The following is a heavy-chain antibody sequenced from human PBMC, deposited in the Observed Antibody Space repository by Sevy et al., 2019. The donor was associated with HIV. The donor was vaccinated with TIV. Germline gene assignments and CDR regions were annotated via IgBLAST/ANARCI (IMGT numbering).Heavy chain of an antibody. D-gene: IGHD2-2*03. V-gene: IGHV4-34*01. CDR3: ARGLDIVVVPAATRIAAAGRATRGRGGGWFDP. CDR1: GGSFSGYY. CDR2: INHSGST. Sequence: SETLSLTCAVYGGSFSGYYWSWIRQPPGKGLEWIGAINHSGSTNYNPSLKSRVTISVDTSKNQFSLRLSSVTAADTAVYYGARGLDIVVVPAATRIAAAGRATRGRGGGWFDPWGQGTLVTVSS. J-gene: IGHJ5*02.